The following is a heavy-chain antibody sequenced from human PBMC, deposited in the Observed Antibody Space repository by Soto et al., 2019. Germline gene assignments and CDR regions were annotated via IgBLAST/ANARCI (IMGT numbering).Heavy chain of an antibody. J-gene: IGHJ4*02. D-gene: IGHD3-22*01. V-gene: IGHV4-30-2*03. CDR2: MYHSGST. Sequence: PSETLSLTCAVSGGSISSGGYSWSWIRQPPGKGLEWIGCMYHSGSTYYNPSLKSRVTISVDTSKNQFSLKLSSVTAADTAVYYCAREDDSSGYNFDYWGQGTLVTVSS. CDR1: GGSISSGGYS. CDR3: AREDDSSGYNFDY.